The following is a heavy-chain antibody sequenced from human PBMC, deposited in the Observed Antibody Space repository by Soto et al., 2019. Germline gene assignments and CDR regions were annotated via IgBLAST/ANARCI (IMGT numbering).Heavy chain of an antibody. D-gene: IGHD3-10*01. V-gene: IGHV4-34*01. CDR2: INHSGGT. J-gene: IGHJ6*02. Sequence: KPSETLSLTCAVYGGSFSCYCWSWIRQPPGKGLEWIGEINHSGGTNYNPSLKSRVTISVDTSKNQFSLKLSSVTAADTAVYYCARGDSMVRGVMSYYYYYGMDVWGQGTTVTVSS. CDR3: ARGDSMVRGVMSYYYYYGMDV. CDR1: GGSFSCYC.